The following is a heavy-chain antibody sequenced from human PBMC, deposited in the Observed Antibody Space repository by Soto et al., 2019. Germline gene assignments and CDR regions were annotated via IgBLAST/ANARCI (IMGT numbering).Heavy chain of an antibody. CDR1: GGTFSSYA. CDR3: ATFYSNGRIHVVVVAANSFDY. CDR2: FIPICGTA. J-gene: IGHJ4*02. D-gene: IGHD2-15*01. V-gene: IGHV1-69*12. Sequence: QVQLVQSGAEVKKPGSSVKVSCKDSGGTFSSYAISWVRQAPGKGLEWMGGFIPICGTANYAQKFQGRVTITADESTGTAYMALSSLRSEATAVYYCATFYSNGRIHVVVVAANSFDYWGQGTLVTVSS.